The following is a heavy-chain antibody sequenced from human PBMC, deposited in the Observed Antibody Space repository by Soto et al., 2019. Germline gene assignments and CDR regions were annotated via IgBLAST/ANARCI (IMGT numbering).Heavy chain of an antibody. CDR3: ASSGGGEDY. J-gene: IGHJ4*02. CDR2: IYHSGST. D-gene: IGHD3-16*01. CDR1: GGSISTSHW. V-gene: IGHV4-4*02. Sequence: SETLSLTCAVSGGSISTSHWWTWVRQPPGKGLEWIGEIYHSGSTNYNPSLKSRVSISVDTSRNQFSLSLSSVTAADTAVYYCASSGGGEDYWGQGTLVTVS.